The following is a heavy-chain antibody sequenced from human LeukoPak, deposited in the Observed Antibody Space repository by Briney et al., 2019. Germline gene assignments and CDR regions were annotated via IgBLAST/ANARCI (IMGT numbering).Heavy chain of an antibody. J-gene: IGHJ4*02. V-gene: IGHV4-39*01. CDR2: IYYSGST. CDR1: GGSISSSSYY. D-gene: IGHD4-23*01. Sequence: SETLSLTCTVSGGSISSSSYYWGWIRQPPGKGLEWIGSIYYSGSTYYNPSLKSRVTISVDTSKNQFSLKLSSVTAADTAVYYCARADYGGNLDFDYWGQGTLVTVSS. CDR3: ARADYGGNLDFDY.